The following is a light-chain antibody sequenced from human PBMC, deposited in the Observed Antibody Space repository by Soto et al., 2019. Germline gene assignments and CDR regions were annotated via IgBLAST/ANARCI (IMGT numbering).Light chain of an antibody. Sequence: QAVVTQPRSVSGSPGQSVTISCTGTSSDVGGYNYVSWYQQHPGKAPKLMIYEVSKRPAGVPDRFSGSKSGNTASLTISGLQAEDEADYYCCSYAGSSLYVFGTGTK. CDR2: EVS. J-gene: IGLJ1*01. CDR3: CSYAGSSLYV. V-gene: IGLV2-11*01. CDR1: SSDVGGYNY.